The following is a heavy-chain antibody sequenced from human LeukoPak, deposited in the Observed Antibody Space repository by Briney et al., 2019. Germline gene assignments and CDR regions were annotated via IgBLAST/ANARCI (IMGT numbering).Heavy chain of an antibody. CDR2: ISGSGGST. CDR1: GFTFSSYA. J-gene: IGHJ4*02. Sequence: PGGSLRLSCAASGFTFSSYAMSWVRQAPGKGLEWVSAISGSGGSTYYADSVKGRFTISRDNSKNTLYLQMNSLRAEDTAVYCCARRPSIVGATSDPFDYWGQGTLVTVSS. V-gene: IGHV3-23*01. D-gene: IGHD1-26*01. CDR3: ARRPSIVGATSDPFDY.